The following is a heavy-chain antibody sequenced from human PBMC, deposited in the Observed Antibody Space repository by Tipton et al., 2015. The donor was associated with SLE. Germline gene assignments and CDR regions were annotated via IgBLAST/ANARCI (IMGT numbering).Heavy chain of an antibody. CDR1: GGSFSGYY. D-gene: IGHD3-10*01. CDR2: INHSGST. V-gene: IGHV4-34*01. J-gene: IGHJ4*02. CDR3: ARGRRISMVRGVMLDY. Sequence: TLSLTCAVYGGSFSGYYWNWIRQPPGKGLEWIGEINHSGSTNYNPSLKSRVTISVDTSKNQFSLKLSSGTAADTAVYYCARGRRISMVRGVMLDYWGQGTL.